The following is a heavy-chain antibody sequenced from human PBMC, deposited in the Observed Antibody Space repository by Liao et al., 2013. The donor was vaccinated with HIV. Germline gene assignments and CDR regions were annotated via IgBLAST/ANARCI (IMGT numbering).Heavy chain of an antibody. J-gene: IGHJ4*02. V-gene: IGHV4-4*07. CDR1: GASIYSYY. D-gene: IGHD2-2*01. Sequence: QVQLQESGPGLVKPSETLSLTCAVSGASIYSYYWGWIRQPAGRGLEWIGRIQTSGGTKYNPSLKSRVIMSLDTSNNQFSLKLSSVTAADTAVYYCARSVPAAHFEYWGQGALVTVSS. CDR2: IQTSGGT. CDR3: ARSVPAAHFEY.